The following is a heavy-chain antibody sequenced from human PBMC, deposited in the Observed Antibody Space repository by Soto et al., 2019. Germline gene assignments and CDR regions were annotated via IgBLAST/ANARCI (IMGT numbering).Heavy chain of an antibody. Sequence: QAQLVQSGAEVKKPGASVKVSCEASGYTFTSYDIHWVRQATGQGLGWMGWVNPNSGNTGYAQKFQDRVSMTRNTSTRTFYMELRSLRSDDTAAYYCARGWAGSRVAFLTYYMDVWGQGTTVTVSS. J-gene: IGHJ6*03. V-gene: IGHV1-8*01. D-gene: IGHD2-15*01. CDR1: GYTFTSYD. CDR3: ARGWAGSRVAFLTYYMDV. CDR2: VNPNSGNT.